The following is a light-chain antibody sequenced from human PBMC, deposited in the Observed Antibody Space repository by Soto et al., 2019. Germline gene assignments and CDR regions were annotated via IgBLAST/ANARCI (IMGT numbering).Light chain of an antibody. CDR3: QQYNSYST. CDR1: QSVGNW. CDR2: DAS. Sequence: DIQMTQSPSTLSGSVGDRVTITCRASQSVGNWLAWYQQKPGKAPKLLIFDASSLEGGVPSRVSGSGSGTEFTLTISSLQPDDFATYYCQQYNSYSTFGQGTKVEIK. J-gene: IGKJ1*01. V-gene: IGKV1-5*01.